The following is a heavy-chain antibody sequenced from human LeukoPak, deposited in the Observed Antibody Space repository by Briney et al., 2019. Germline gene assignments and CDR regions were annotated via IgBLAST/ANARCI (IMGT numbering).Heavy chain of an antibody. CDR2: IYTSGST. J-gene: IGHJ6*02. D-gene: IGHD3-10*01. V-gene: IGHV4-4*07. CDR1: GGSISSYY. Sequence: KPSETLSLTCTVSGGSISSYYWSWIRQPAGKGLEWIGRIYTSGSTNYNPSLKSRVTMSVDTSKNQFSLKLSSVTAADTAVYYCARDMKVRGVIILYGMDVWGQGTTVTVSS. CDR3: ARDMKVRGVIILYGMDV.